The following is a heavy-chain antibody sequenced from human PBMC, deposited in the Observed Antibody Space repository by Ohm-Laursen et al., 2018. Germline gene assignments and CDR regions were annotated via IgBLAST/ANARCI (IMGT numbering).Heavy chain of an antibody. V-gene: IGHV3-30*02. D-gene: IGHD2-2*01. J-gene: IGHJ6*02. CDR1: GFTFSSYG. CDR3: AKNHYVVPAAMFYYYYGMDV. Sequence: SLRLSCTASGFTFSSYGMHWVRQAPGKGLEWVANIKQDGSEKYYADSVKGRFTISRDNSKNTLYLQMNSLRAEDTAVYYCAKNHYVVPAAMFYYYYGMDVWGQGTTVTVSS. CDR2: IKQDGSEK.